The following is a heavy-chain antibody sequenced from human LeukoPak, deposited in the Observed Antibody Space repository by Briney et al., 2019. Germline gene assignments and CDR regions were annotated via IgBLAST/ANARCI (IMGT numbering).Heavy chain of an antibody. CDR3: ARSGGWLDN. J-gene: IGHJ5*02. V-gene: IGHV6-1*01. D-gene: IGHD2-15*01. Sequence: PSQTLSLTCAISGDSVSSNSAAWSWIRQSPSRGLEWLGRTYYRSKWHNDYAVSVKSRISIKPDTSKNQFSLQLNSVTPEDTAVYYCARSGGWLDNWGQGTLVTVSS. CDR2: TYYRSKWHN. CDR1: GDSVSSNSAA.